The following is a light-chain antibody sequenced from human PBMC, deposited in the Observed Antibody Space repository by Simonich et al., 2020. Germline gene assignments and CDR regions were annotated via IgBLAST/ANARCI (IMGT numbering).Light chain of an antibody. V-gene: IGKV4-1*01. CDR2: WAS. J-gene: IGKJ2*01. Sequence: DIVMTQSPDSLAVSLVERATINCKSSQSVLYSSNNKYYLAWYQKKPGQPPKLLIYWASTRESGVPDRFSGSGSGTDFTLTISSLQAEDVAVYYCQQYYSTPPTFGQGTKLEIK. CDR3: QQYYSTPPT. CDR1: QSVLYSSNNKYY.